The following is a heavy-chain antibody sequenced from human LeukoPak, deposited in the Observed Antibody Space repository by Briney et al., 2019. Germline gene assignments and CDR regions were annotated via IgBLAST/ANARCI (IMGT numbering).Heavy chain of an antibody. D-gene: IGHD2-15*01. J-gene: IGHJ4*02. CDR1: GFTFSNYA. CDR2: ISYDGSNK. V-gene: IGHV3-30*04. CDR3: ARGLFRFCSSGSCLSPFDY. Sequence: SCKASGFTFSNYAMHWVRQAPGKGLEWVAVISYDGSNKNYGDSVKGRFTISRDNSKKTLYLQMNSLRAEDTAVYYCARGLFRFCSSGSCLSPFDYWGQGTLVTVSS.